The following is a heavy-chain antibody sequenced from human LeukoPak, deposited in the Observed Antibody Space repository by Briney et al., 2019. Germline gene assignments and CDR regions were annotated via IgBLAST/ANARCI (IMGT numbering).Heavy chain of an antibody. CDR2: MYYSGST. Sequence: SETLSLTCAVSGGSINTYFWSWIRQPPGKGLEWIGYMYYSGSTNYNPSLRSRATISMDTSKNQFSLKLNSVTAADTAVYYCARQIAWGVGRFDYWGQGTLATVSA. J-gene: IGHJ4*02. D-gene: IGHD3-10*01. CDR3: ARQIAWGVGRFDY. CDR1: GGSINTYF. V-gene: IGHV4-59*08.